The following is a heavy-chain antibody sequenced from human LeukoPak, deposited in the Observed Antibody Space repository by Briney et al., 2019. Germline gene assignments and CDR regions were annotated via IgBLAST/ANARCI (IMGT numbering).Heavy chain of an antibody. CDR3: AKDAPPYYDFPYYFDY. V-gene: IGHV3-30*02. J-gene: IGHJ4*02. CDR2: IRYDGSNK. CDR1: GFTFSSYG. D-gene: IGHD3-3*01. Sequence: PGGSLRLSCAASGFTFSSYGMHWVRQAPGKGLEWVAFIRYDGSNKYYADSVKGRFTISRDNSKNTLYLQMNSLRAEDTAVYYCAKDAPPYYDFPYYFDYWGQGTLVTVSS.